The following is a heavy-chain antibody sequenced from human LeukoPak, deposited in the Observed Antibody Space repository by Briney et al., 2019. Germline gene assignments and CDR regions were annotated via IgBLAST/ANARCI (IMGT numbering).Heavy chain of an antibody. CDR3: VKDRGYSYGELRY. Sequence: GSLRLSCSASGFTFSSYAMHWVRQAPGKGLEYVSAISSNGGSTYYADSVKGRFTISRDNSKNTLYLQMSSLRAEDTAVYYCVKDRGYSYGELRYWGQGTLVTVSS. V-gene: IGHV3-64D*06. CDR2: ISSNGGST. CDR1: GFTFSSYA. J-gene: IGHJ4*02. D-gene: IGHD5-18*01.